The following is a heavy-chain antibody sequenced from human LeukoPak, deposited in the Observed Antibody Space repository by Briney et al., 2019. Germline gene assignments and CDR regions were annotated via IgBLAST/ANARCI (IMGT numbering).Heavy chain of an antibody. CDR2: ISSSSSYI. J-gene: IGHJ3*02. Sequence: GGSLRLSCAASGFTFSSYSMNWVRQAPVKGLEWVSSISSSSSYIYYADSVKGRFTISRDNAKNSLYLQMNSLRAEDTAVYYCARVGTHDAFDIWGQGTMVTVSS. V-gene: IGHV3-21*01. CDR1: GFTFSSYS. D-gene: IGHD1-1*01. CDR3: ARVGTHDAFDI.